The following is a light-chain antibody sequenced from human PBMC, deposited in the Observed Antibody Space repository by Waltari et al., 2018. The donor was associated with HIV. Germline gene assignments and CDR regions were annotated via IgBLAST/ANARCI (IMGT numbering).Light chain of an antibody. CDR3: QQGNSFVT. J-gene: IGKJ3*01. CDR1: QGISSW. Sequence: DIRLTQSPSFVSASVGDRITLTCRADQGISSWLNWYQQKPGAAPKLLISGASTLQSGVPSRFSCTGAQTEFTLTINDLQPEDSAVYFCQQGNSFVTVGPGTRVDLK. V-gene: IGKV1-12*01. CDR2: GAS.